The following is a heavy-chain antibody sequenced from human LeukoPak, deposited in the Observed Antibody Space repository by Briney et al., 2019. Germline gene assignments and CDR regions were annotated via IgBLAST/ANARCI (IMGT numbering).Heavy chain of an antibody. Sequence: ASVKVSCKASGGTFSSYAISWVRQAPGQGLEWMGGIIPIFGTANYAQKFQGRVTITADESTSTAYMELSSLRSEDTAVYYCARDQTTSSSWSNFDYWVQGTLVTVSS. J-gene: IGHJ4*02. CDR2: IIPIFGTA. V-gene: IGHV1-69*13. CDR1: GGTFSSYA. CDR3: ARDQTTSSSWSNFDY. D-gene: IGHD6-13*01.